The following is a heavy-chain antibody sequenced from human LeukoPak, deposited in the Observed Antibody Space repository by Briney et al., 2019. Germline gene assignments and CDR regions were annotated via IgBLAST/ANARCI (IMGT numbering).Heavy chain of an antibody. V-gene: IGHV4-38-2*02. CDR1: GYSISSGYY. CDR3: ARYCGGDCYYFDY. Sequence: PSETLSLTCTVSGYSISSGYYWGWIRQPPGKGLEWIGSIYHSGSTYYNPSLKSRVTISVDTSKNQFSLKLSSVTAADTAVYYCARYCGGDCYYFDYWGQGTLVTVSS. D-gene: IGHD2-21*02. CDR2: IYHSGST. J-gene: IGHJ4*02.